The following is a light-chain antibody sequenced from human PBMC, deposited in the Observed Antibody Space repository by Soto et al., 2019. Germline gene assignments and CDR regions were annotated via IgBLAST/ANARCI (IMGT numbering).Light chain of an antibody. CDR1: QSISNN. V-gene: IGKV3-15*01. Sequence: RVLTQSPATLSLSPGEKATLSCMASQSISNNFAWFQQKPGQVPRLLIYGASNRATGVSARFSGSGSGTEFTLTISRLEPEDFAVYFCQQYAGPPTTFGQGTRLEIK. J-gene: IGKJ5*01. CDR2: GAS. CDR3: QQYAGPPTT.